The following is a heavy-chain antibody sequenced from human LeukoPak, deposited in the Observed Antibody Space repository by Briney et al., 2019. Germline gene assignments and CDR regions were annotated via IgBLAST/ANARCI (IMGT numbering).Heavy chain of an antibody. CDR1: GGSINSGDYF. CDR2: IYYSEST. D-gene: IGHD2-21*02. J-gene: IGHJ6*02. Sequence: SETLSLPCTVSGGSINSGDYFWSWIRQHPGKGLEWIGYIYYSESTHYNPPLKTRITISVDTSKNEFSLKLSSVTAADTAVYHCARVHHERLRLDVWGQGTTVTVSS. V-gene: IGHV4-31*03. CDR3: ARVHHERLRLDV.